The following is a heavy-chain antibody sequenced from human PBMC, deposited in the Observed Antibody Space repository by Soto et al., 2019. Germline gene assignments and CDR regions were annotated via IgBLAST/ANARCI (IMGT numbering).Heavy chain of an antibody. Sequence: EVQLVETGGGLIQPGGSLRLSCAVSGFTVNSNYMSWVRQAPGKGLEWVSVIYSGGSTYYTDSVMGRFTISRDNSKTPLYLQMTRLRAEDTAVYYCGRSLGTAVTRWGQGPLVTVSS. CDR1: GFTVNSNY. J-gene: IGHJ4*02. CDR2: IYSGGST. D-gene: IGHD4-17*01. V-gene: IGHV3-53*02. CDR3: GRSLGTAVTR.